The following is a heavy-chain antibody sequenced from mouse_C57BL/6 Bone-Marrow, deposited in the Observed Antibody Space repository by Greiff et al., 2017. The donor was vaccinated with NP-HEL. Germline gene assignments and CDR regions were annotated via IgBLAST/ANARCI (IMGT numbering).Heavy chain of an antibody. CDR1: GFTFSNYW. CDR2: IRLKSDNYET. Sequence: EVKVEESGGGLVQPGGSMKLSCVASGFTFSNYWMNWVRQSPEKGLEWVAQIRLKSDNYETHYAESVKGRFTISRDDSKSSVYLQMNNLRAEDTGIYYCTITTVVPGDYWGQGTSVTVSS. D-gene: IGHD1-1*01. V-gene: IGHV6-3*01. J-gene: IGHJ4*01. CDR3: TITTVVPGDY.